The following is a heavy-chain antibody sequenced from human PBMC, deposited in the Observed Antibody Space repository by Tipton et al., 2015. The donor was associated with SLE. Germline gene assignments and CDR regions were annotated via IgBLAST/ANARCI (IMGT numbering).Heavy chain of an antibody. V-gene: IGHV4-59*05. CDR1: GGSISSYY. Sequence: TLSLTCTVSGGSISSYYWSWIRQPPGKGLEWIGSSYHSGSIYYNPSLKSRVTISVDTSKNQFSLRLSSVTAADTAVYYCATHGSSDYYYEYYMDVWGKGTTVTVSS. CDR2: SYHSGSI. CDR3: ATHGSSDYYYEYYMDV. D-gene: IGHD2-21*02. J-gene: IGHJ6*03.